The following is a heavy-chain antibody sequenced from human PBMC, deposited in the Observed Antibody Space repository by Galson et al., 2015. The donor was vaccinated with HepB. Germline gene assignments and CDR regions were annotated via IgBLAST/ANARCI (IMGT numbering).Heavy chain of an antibody. D-gene: IGHD6-19*01. J-gene: IGHJ4*02. CDR2: MYYDENNK. CDR3: ARFPDSGEIYHFDH. CDR1: GFTFSSYG. Sequence: SLRLSCAASGFTFSSYGMHWVRQAPGKGLEWVAVMYYDENNKYYADSVKGRFTISRDNPKNTLYLQMNSLRVEDTAVYYCARFPDSGEIYHFDHWGQGTLVTVSS. V-gene: IGHV3-33*01.